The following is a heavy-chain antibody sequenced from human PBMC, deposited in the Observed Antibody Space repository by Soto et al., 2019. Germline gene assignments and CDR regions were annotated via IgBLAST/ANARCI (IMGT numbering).Heavy chain of an antibody. CDR2: IIPIFGTA. J-gene: IGHJ4*02. CDR1: GGTFSSYA. Sequence: SVKVSCKACGGTFSSYAISWVRQAPGQGLEWMGGIIPIFGTANYAQKFQGRVTITADESKSTAYMELSRLRSEDTAVYYCARGREYYYDSSGYYFEYWGQGTLVTVS. CDR3: ARGREYYYDSSGYYFEY. V-gene: IGHV1-69*13. D-gene: IGHD3-22*01.